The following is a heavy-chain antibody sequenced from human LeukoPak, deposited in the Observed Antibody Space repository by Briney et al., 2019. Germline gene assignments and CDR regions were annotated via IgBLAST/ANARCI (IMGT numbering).Heavy chain of an antibody. D-gene: IGHD3-10*01. J-gene: IGHJ4*02. CDR3: ARGKKTMVRGVLYYFDY. Sequence: ASVKVSCKASSYTFPSYGISWVRQAPGQGLEWMGWMNPNSGNTGYAQKFQGRVTMTRNTSISTAYMELSSLRSEDTAVYYCARGKKTMVRGVLYYFDYWGQGTLVTVSS. CDR2: MNPNSGNT. CDR1: SYTFPSYG. V-gene: IGHV1-8*02.